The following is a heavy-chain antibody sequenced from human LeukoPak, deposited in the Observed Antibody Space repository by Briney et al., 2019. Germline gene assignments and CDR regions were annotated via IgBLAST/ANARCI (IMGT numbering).Heavy chain of an antibody. V-gene: IGHV3-33*06. CDR1: GFTFSSYG. J-gene: IGHJ6*02. CDR2: VWYDGINK. CDR3: AKDRGGSYWYYYYGMDV. Sequence: GGSLRLSCAASGFTFSSYGIHWVRQAPGKGLEWVAVVWYDGINKYYADSVKGRFTISRDSSKNTVYLQMNSLRDEDTAVYYCAKDRGGSYWYYYYGMDVWGQGTTVTVSS. D-gene: IGHD1-26*01.